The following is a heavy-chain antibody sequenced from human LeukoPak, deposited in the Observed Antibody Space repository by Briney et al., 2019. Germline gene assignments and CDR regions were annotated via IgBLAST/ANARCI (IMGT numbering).Heavy chain of an antibody. J-gene: IGHJ4*02. V-gene: IGHV4-59*01. CDR1: GGSISPYH. D-gene: IGHD3-10*01. Sequence: PSETLSLTCTVSGGSISPYHWGWIRQPPGKGLEWIGYIYYSGITTYNPSLKRRVTISVDTSKNQFSLKLSSVTAADTAVYYCARVYGSGRVDYWGQGTLVTVSS. CDR3: ARVYGSGRVDY. CDR2: IYYSGIT.